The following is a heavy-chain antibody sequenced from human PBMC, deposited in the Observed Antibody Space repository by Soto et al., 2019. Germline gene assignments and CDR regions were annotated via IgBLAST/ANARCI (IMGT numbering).Heavy chain of an antibody. J-gene: IGHJ4*02. D-gene: IGHD2-2*01. Sequence: QVQLQESGPGLVKPSQTLSLTCSVSGGSISSDGYYWSWVRQHPGKGLEWIGYISNSGRTYFHPSLMSRLTISLYTSKNKFSLKLSSVTAADTAVYYCARGRNIVLESSTGGFDFWGQGTLVNVSS. CDR1: GGSISSDGYY. CDR2: ISNSGRT. V-gene: IGHV4-31*02. CDR3: ARGRNIVLESSTGGFDF.